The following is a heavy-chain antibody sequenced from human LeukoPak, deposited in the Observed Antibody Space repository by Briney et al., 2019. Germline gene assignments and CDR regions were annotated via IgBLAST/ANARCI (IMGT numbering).Heavy chain of an antibody. J-gene: IGHJ4*02. V-gene: IGHV3-13*01. CDR2: VDISGDT. CDR1: GFTFRSYD. D-gene: IGHD6-19*01. Sequence: GGSLRLSCAAFGFTFRSYDMHWVRQATGKGLEWVSAVDISGDTYYAGSVKGRFTISRENAKNSLYLQMNSLTAGDTAVYYCVRGGIQVSGIDEIDYWGQGTLVTVSS. CDR3: VRGGIQVSGIDEIDY.